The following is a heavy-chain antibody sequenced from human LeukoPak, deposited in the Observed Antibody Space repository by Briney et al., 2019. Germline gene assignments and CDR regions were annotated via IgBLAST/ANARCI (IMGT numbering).Heavy chain of an antibody. V-gene: IGHV3-66*01. Sequence: GGSLRLSCAASGFSVSRNYMTWVRQAPGKGLEWVSVIYSGGRTDYADSVKGRFTISRDNAKNSLYLQMNSLRAEDTAVYYCAREAMYYYGSGSYSTLLNWFDPWGQGTLVTVSS. CDR2: IYSGGRT. D-gene: IGHD3-10*01. CDR1: GFSVSRNY. CDR3: AREAMYYYGSGSYSTLLNWFDP. J-gene: IGHJ5*02.